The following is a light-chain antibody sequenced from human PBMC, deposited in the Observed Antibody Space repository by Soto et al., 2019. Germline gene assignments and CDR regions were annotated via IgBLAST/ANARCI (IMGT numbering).Light chain of an antibody. Sequence: EIVMTQSPATLSVSPGERATLSCRASQSVSSNLAWYQQKPGQAPRLLIYGASTRATGIPARFSGSGSGTEFTLTISSLQSEDVAFYYCQQYNNWPVYTFGQGTKVDIK. CDR1: QSVSSN. CDR2: GAS. CDR3: QQYNNWPVYT. V-gene: IGKV3-15*01. J-gene: IGKJ2*01.